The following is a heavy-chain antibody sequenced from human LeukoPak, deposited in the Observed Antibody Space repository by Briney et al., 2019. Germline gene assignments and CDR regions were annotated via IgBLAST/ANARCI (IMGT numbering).Heavy chain of an antibody. Sequence: PSETLSLTCTVPGGSISSYYWSWIRQPPGKGLEWIGYIYYSGSTNYNPSLKSRVTISVDTSKNQFSLKLSSVTAADTAVYYCARGTMVRGVNLYYFDYWGQGTLVTVSS. CDR3: ARGTMVRGVNLYYFDY. D-gene: IGHD3-10*01. V-gene: IGHV4-59*01. J-gene: IGHJ4*02. CDR1: GGSISSYY. CDR2: IYYSGST.